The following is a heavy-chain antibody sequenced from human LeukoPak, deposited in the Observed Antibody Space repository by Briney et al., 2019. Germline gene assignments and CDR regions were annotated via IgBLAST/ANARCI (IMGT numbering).Heavy chain of an antibody. Sequence: GGSLRLSCAASGFTFSNYAMNWVRQAPGKGLEWVANIRQDGRDMRYVDSVRGRFTISRDNAKNSLYLQMNSLRDEDTAVYYCARSIVLSPAAPYIWFDPWGQGTLVTVSS. CDR2: IRQDGRDM. CDR1: GFTFSNYA. V-gene: IGHV3-7*03. J-gene: IGHJ5*02. D-gene: IGHD2-2*01. CDR3: ARSIVLSPAAPYIWFDP.